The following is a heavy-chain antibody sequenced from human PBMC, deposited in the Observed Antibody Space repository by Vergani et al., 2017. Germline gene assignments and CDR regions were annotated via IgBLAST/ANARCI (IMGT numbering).Heavy chain of an antibody. CDR3: ATEDVDTAMSRFDY. J-gene: IGHJ4*02. Sequence: QVQLVQSGAEVKKPGASVKVSCKASGYTFTGYYMHWVRQAPGQGLEWMGWINPNSGGTNYAQKFQGIVTMTEDTSTDTASMELSSLRSEDTAVYYCATEDVDTAMSRFDYWGQGTLVTVSS. V-gene: IGHV1-2*02. CDR1: GYTFTGYY. CDR2: INPNSGGT. D-gene: IGHD5-18*01.